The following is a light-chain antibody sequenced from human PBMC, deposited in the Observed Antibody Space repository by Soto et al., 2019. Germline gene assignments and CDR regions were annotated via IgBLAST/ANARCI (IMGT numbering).Light chain of an antibody. CDR1: SSDVGGYDF. CDR3: SSYTSDWGV. V-gene: IGLV2-14*01. CDR2: EVR. Sequence: QSALTPPSSLSGAPGQLITISCTGTSSDVGGYDFVSWYQHHPGKAPKLIIYEVRTRPSGVSDRFSGSKSGNTASLTISGLQAEDEADYYCSSYTSDWGVFGTGTKVTVL. J-gene: IGLJ1*01.